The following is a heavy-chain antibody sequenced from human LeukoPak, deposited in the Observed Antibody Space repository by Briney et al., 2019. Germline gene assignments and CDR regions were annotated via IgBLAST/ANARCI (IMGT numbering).Heavy chain of an antibody. Sequence: PSETLSLTCAVYGGSFSGYYWSWIRQPPGKGLEWIGEINHSGSTNYNPSLKSRVTISVDTSKNKFSLKLSSVTAADTAVYYWARHPGLRFNPKYYFDYWGQGALVTVSS. CDR3: ARHPGLRFNPKYYFDY. J-gene: IGHJ4*02. V-gene: IGHV4-34*01. D-gene: IGHD5-12*01. CDR2: INHSGST. CDR1: GGSFSGYY.